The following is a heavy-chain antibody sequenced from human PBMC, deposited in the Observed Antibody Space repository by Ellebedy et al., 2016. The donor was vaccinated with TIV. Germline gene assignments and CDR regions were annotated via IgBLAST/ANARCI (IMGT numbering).Heavy chain of an antibody. V-gene: IGHV4-31*03. CDR2: IYYSGST. J-gene: IGHJ4*02. CDR1: GGSISSGGYY. D-gene: IGHD3-10*01. Sequence: LRLXXTVSGGSISSGGYYWSWIRQHPGKGLEWIGYIYYSGSTYYNPSLKSRVTISVDTSKNQFSLKLSSVTAADTAVYYCARRVGRQIDYWGQGTLVTVSS. CDR3: ARRVGRQIDY.